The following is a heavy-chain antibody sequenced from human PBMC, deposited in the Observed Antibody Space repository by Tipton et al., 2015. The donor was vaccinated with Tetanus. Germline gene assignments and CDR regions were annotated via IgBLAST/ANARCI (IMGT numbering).Heavy chain of an antibody. V-gene: IGHV1-2*02. CDR3: ARDRGDYIYYGMDV. D-gene: IGHD3-22*01. CDR2: IDPNSGGT. Sequence: QVQLVQSGAEVKKPGASAKVSCKASGYTFTGYYIYWVRQAPGQGLEWMGWIDPNSGGTVYAQKFQGRVTMTRDTSISTAYMELRSLRSDDTAAYYCARDRGDYIYYGMDVWGPGTTVTVS. J-gene: IGHJ6*02. CDR1: GYTFTGYY.